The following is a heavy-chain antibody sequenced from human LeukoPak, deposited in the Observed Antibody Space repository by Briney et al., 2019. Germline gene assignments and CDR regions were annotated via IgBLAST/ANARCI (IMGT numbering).Heavy chain of an antibody. V-gene: IGHV3-72*01. D-gene: IGHD6-13*01. CDR1: GFTFSDHY. J-gene: IGHJ4*02. Sequence: PGGSLRLSCAASGFTFSDHYMDWVRQAPGKGLEWIARTKNKADSYITQYAASVKGRFISSRDDSKNSLWLQMNSLKTEDTAVYYCARDTAAALDHRGQGILVTVSS. CDR3: ARDTAAALDH. CDR2: TKNKADSYIT.